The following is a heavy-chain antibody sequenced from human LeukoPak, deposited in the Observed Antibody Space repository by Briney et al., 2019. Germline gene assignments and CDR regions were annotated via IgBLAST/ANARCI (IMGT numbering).Heavy chain of an antibody. Sequence: GGSLRLSCSASGFTFTNYNMNWVRQAPGKGLEWVSSISTSSVYKHYADSVKGRFTFSRDSATNSVYLQMNSLRAEDTAFNYCARDDLRDEGFDVWGQGTMVTVSS. J-gene: IGHJ3*01. V-gene: IGHV3-21*04. CDR1: GFTFTNYN. CDR2: ISTSSVYK. CDR3: ARDDLRDEGFDV.